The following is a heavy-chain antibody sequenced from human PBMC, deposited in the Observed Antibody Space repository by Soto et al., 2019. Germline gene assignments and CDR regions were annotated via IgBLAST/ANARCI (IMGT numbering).Heavy chain of an antibody. CDR2: IHYSGST. V-gene: IGHV4-59*01. D-gene: IGHD3-22*01. Sequence: PSETLSLTCTVSGGSSSSLHWSWIRQPPGKGLEWIGYIHYSGSTNYNPSLESRVTISVDTSKNQFSLKLSSVTAADTAVYYCARSMDVTLTVVDRDEYFDSWGQGTLVTVSS. CDR1: GGSSSSLH. CDR3: ARSMDVTLTVVDRDEYFDS. J-gene: IGHJ4*02.